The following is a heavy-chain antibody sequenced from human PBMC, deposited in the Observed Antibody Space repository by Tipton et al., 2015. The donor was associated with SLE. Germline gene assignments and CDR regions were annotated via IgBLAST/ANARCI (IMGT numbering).Heavy chain of an antibody. V-gene: IGHV3-7*01. Sequence: SLRLSCAGSGFTFSDSWLSWVRQAPGKGLEWVANINQDGSDIYYVDSVKGRFTISKDNAKNSVSLQMNSLRVEDTAIYYCARLPYDSRGYYGRYYYGLDVWGQGTTVTVSS. D-gene: IGHD3-22*01. CDR2: INQDGSDI. CDR1: GFTFSDSW. CDR3: ARLPYDSRGYYGRYYYGLDV. J-gene: IGHJ6*02.